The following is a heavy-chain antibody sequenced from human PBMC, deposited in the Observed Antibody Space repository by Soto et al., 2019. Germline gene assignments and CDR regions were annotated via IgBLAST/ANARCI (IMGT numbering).Heavy chain of an antibody. CDR3: ARAMDYGDFTPTTLDY. V-gene: IGHV3-11*01. J-gene: IGHJ4*02. D-gene: IGHD4-17*01. Sequence: GGSLRLSCAASGFTFSDYYMSWIRQAPGKGLEWVSYISSSGSTIYYADSVKGRFTISRDNAKNSLYLQMNSLRAEDTAVYYCARAMDYGDFTPTTLDYWGQGTLVTVSS. CDR1: GFTFSDYY. CDR2: ISSSGSTI.